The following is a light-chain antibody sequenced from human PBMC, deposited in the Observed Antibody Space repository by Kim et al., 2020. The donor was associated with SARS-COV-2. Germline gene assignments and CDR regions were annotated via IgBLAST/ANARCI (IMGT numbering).Light chain of an antibody. Sequence: GQKVTISCSGSSSNIGNNYVSWYQQLPGTAPKLLIYDNNKRPSGIPDRFSGSKSGTSATLGINGLQTGDEADYYCGTWDSSLSAWVFGGGTQLTVL. CDR3: GTWDSSLSAWV. CDR2: DNN. J-gene: IGLJ3*02. CDR1: SSNIGNNY. V-gene: IGLV1-51*01.